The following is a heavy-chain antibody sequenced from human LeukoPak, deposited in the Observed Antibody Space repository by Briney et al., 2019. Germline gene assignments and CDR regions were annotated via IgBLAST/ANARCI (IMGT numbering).Heavy chain of an antibody. D-gene: IGHD5-12*01. CDR3: ARGGGYGVRYYYYYMDV. CDR2: INPNSGGT. Sequence: GASVKVSCKASGYTFTGYYMHWVRQAPGQGLEWMGWINPNSGGTNYAQKFQGRVTMTRDTSISTAYMELSRLRSDDMAVYYCARGGGYGVRYYYYYMDVWGKGTTVTVSS. J-gene: IGHJ6*03. V-gene: IGHV1-2*02. CDR1: GYTFTGYY.